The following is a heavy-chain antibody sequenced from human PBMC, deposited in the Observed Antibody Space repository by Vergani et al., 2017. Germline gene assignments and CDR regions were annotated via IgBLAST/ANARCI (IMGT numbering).Heavy chain of an antibody. CDR3: ARDGSAYDYIWGSFSHAFDI. CDR2: IYSGGRT. D-gene: IGHD3-16*01. V-gene: IGHV3-53*01. Sequence: VQLQQWGAGLLKPSETLSLTCAVYGGSFSSNYMSWVRQAPGKGLEWVSVIYSGGRTYYADSVKGRFTISRDNSKNTLYLQMNSLRAEDTAVYYCARDGSAYDYIWGSFSHAFDIWGQGTMVTVSS. J-gene: IGHJ3*02. CDR1: GGSFSSNY.